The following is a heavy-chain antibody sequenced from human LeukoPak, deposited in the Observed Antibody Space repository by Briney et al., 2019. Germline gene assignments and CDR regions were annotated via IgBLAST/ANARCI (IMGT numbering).Heavy chain of an antibody. J-gene: IGHJ3*02. D-gene: IGHD1-1*01. CDR2: ISAYNANT. CDR3: ARFTSLDVYAFDI. CDR1: GYTFNSYG. V-gene: IGHV1-18*01. Sequence: ASVKVSCKASGYTFNSYGISWVRQAPGQGLEWMGWISAYNANTNYAQRLQGRVTMTTDTSTSTARMELRSLRSDDTAVYYCARFTSLDVYAFDIWGQGTMVTVSS.